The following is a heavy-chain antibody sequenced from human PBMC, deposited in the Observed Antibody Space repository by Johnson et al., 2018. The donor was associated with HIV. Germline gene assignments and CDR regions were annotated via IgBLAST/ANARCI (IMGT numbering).Heavy chain of an antibody. CDR3: AKHISYDILTGYYDWDAFDV. CDR1: GFTFNTYG. V-gene: IGHV3-33*06. Sequence: VQLVESGGGVVQPGRSLRLSCAASGFTFNTYGMHWVRQAPGKGLEWVALIWHDGNDKYYADSVKGRFIISRDNRKNTLYLQMNSLSAEDTAMYFCAKHISYDILTGYYDWDAFDVWGQVTMVTVSS. J-gene: IGHJ3*01. CDR2: IWHDGNDK. D-gene: IGHD3-9*01.